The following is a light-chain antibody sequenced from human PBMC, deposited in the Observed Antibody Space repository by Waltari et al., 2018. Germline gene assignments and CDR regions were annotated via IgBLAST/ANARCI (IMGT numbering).Light chain of an antibody. Sequence: QSVLTQPPSVSGAPGHRVHTSRTWSSSKNWAGLDVPCSQQLPGTAPNLLLYLNRNRPSGVPDRFSGSKSGTSASLAITGLQAEDEADYYCQSYDSSLSGWVFGGGTQLTVL. V-gene: IGLV1-40*01. CDR2: LNR. CDR1: SSKNWAGLD. CDR3: QSYDSSLSGWV. J-gene: IGLJ3*02.